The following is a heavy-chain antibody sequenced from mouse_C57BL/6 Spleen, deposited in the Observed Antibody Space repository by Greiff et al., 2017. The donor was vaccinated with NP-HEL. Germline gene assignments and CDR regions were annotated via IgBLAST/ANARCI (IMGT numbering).Heavy chain of an antibody. D-gene: IGHD4-1*01. Sequence: EVQLVESGPGLVKPSQSLSLTCSVTGYSITSGYYWNWIRQFPGNKLEWMGYISYDGSNNYNPSLKNRIPITRDTSKNQFFLKLNSVTTEDTATYYCATGTYFDYWGQGTTLTVSS. J-gene: IGHJ2*01. CDR2: ISYDGSN. V-gene: IGHV3-6*01. CDR3: ATGTYFDY. CDR1: GYSITSGYY.